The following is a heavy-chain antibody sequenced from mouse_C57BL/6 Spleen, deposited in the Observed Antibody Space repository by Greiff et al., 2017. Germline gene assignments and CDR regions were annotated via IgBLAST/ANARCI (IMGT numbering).Heavy chain of an antibody. V-gene: IGHV1-55*01. CDR1: GYTFTSYW. CDR2: IYPGSGST. Sequence: VKLQQPGAELVKPGASVKMSCKASGYTFTSYWITWVKQRPGQGLEWIGDIYPGSGSTNYNEKFKSKATLTVDTSSSTAYMQLSSLTSEDSAVYYCARGDDYVAMDYWGQGTSVTVSS. J-gene: IGHJ4*01. CDR3: ARGDDYVAMDY.